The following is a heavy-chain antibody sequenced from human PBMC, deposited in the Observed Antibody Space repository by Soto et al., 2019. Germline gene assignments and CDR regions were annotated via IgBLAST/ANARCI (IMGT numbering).Heavy chain of an antibody. V-gene: IGHV3-21*01. Sequence: GGSLRLSCAASGFAFSTYSMNWVRQAPGKGLEWVSSISNSGAYIYYADSVKGRFTVSRDNAKNSVYLQMNSLRDEDTAVYYCATRPGGSSPYDAFDFWGQGTMVTVSS. CDR3: ATRPGGSSPYDAFDF. CDR1: GFAFSTYS. CDR2: ISNSGAYI. J-gene: IGHJ3*01. D-gene: IGHD3-16*01.